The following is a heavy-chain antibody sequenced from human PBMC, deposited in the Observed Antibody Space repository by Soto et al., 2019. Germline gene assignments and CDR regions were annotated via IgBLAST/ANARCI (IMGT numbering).Heavy chain of an antibody. CDR1: GFTFDDYA. CDR3: AKDSQGFDP. CDR2: ISWNSGSI. V-gene: IGHV3-9*01. J-gene: IGHJ5*02. Sequence: GGSLRLSCAASGFTFDDYAMHWVRQAPGKGLEWVSGISWNSGSIGYADSVEGRFTISRDNAKNSLYLQMNSLRAEDTALYYCAKDSQGFDPWGQGTLVTVSS.